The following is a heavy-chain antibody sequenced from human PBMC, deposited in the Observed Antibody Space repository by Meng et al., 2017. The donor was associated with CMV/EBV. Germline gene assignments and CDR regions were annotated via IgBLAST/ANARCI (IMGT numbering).Heavy chain of an antibody. CDR1: SGVG. J-gene: IGHJ5*02. D-gene: IGHD2-15*01. CDR3: AHRRRYCSGGSCYSGNWFDP. V-gene: IGHV2-5*02. CDR2: IYWDDDK. Sequence: SGVGVSCIRQPPGTALEWLALIYWDDDKRYSPSLKSRLTITKDTSKNQVVLTMTNMDPVDTATYSCAHRRRYCSGGSCYSGNWFDPWGQGTLVTVSS.